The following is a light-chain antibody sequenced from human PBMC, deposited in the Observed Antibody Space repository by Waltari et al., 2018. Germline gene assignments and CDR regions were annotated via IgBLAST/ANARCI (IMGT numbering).Light chain of an antibody. J-gene: IGKJ1*01. CDR1: QSLLHSNGYNY. CDR3: MQALQTPPWT. V-gene: IGKV2-28*01. CDR2: LGS. Sequence: DIVMTQSPLSLRVTPGEPASISCRSSQSLLHSNGYNYLDWYLQKPGQSPQLLRYLGSNRASGVPDMFSGSGSGTDFKLKISTAEADDVAVYYCMQALQTPPWTFGPGTKVEI.